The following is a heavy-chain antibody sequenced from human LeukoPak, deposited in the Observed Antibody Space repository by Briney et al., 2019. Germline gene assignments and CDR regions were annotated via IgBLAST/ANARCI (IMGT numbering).Heavy chain of an antibody. Sequence: PGGSLRLFCAASGFTFEDYAMPGVRHAPGEGVEWVSGICWNSGSMVYADSVKGRFNIYRDNAEHSLYVNMHCLRAEDMALYYCAKAWRGYSSKDAFDIWGQGTMVTVSS. CDR2: ICWNSGSM. CDR1: GFTFEDYA. D-gene: IGHD3-3*01. CDR3: AKAWRGYSSKDAFDI. V-gene: IGHV3-9*03. J-gene: IGHJ3*02.